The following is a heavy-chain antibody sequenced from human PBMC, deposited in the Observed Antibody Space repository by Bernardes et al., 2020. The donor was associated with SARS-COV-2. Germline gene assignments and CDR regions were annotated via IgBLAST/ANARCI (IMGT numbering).Heavy chain of an antibody. J-gene: IGHJ6*01. CDR3: SGGTAALGCLVKDYY. CDR2: ISAYNGNT. Sequence: ASVKVSCKASGYTFTSYGISWVRQAPGQGLEWMGWISAYNGNTNYAQKLQGRVTMTTDTSTSTASTKGPSVFPLAPSSKSTSGGTAALGCLVKDYY. V-gene: IGHV1-18*01. CDR1: GYTFTSYG. D-gene: IGHD6-25*01.